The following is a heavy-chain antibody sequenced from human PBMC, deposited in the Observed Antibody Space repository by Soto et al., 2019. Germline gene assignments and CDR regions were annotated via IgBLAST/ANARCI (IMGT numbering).Heavy chain of an antibody. CDR3: ARADTAMAPFDY. V-gene: IGHV4-59*01. Sequence: SETLSLTCTVSGGPISSYYWSWIRQPPGKGLKWIGYIYYSGSTNYNPSLKSRVTISVDTSKNQFSLKLSSVTAADTAVYYCARADTAMAPFDYWGHGTLVTVSS. J-gene: IGHJ4*01. CDR2: IYYSGST. D-gene: IGHD5-18*01. CDR1: GGPISSYY.